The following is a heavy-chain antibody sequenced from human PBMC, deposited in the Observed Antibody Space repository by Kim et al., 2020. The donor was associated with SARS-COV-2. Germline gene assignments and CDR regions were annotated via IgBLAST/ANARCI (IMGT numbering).Heavy chain of an antibody. Sequence: GGSLRLSCAGSGFIFHNYAMSWVRQAPGKGLEWVSCISGGGGTTHYADPVKGRFTISRDNSKNMLFLQMNSLRAEDTAIYYCAKRGHYDSSNSYASFDSWGQGTLVTVSS. D-gene: IGHD3-22*01. CDR3: AKRGHYDSSNSYASFDS. CDR1: GFIFHNYA. V-gene: IGHV3-23*01. J-gene: IGHJ4*02. CDR2: ISGGGGTT.